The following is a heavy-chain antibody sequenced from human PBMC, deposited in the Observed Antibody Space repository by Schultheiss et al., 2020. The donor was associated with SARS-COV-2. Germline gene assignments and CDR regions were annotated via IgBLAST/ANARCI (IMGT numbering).Heavy chain of an antibody. J-gene: IGHJ6*04. Sequence: GGSLRLSCAASGFTFSNYAMSWVRQPPGKGPEWVSGTSATGGSTYYADSVKGRFTISRDNSKNTLYLQMNSLRAEDTAVYYCARDPNVLRFLDLPRDVWGKGTTVTVSS. CDR1: GFTFSNYA. V-gene: IGHV3-23*01. D-gene: IGHD3-3*01. CDR2: TSATGGST. CDR3: ARDPNVLRFLDLPRDV.